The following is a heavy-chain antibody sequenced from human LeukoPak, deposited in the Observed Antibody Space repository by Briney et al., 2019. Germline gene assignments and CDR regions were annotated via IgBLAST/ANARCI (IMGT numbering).Heavy chain of an antibody. Sequence: SETLSLTCAVYGGSFSGYYWSWIRQPPGKGLEWIGEINHSGSTNYNPSLKSRVTISVDTSKNQFSLKLSSVTAADTAVYYCASSRTHYYGSGRSYFDYWGQGTLVTVSS. CDR3: ASSRTHYYGSGRSYFDY. D-gene: IGHD3-10*01. J-gene: IGHJ4*02. CDR1: GGSFSGYY. V-gene: IGHV4-34*01. CDR2: INHSGST.